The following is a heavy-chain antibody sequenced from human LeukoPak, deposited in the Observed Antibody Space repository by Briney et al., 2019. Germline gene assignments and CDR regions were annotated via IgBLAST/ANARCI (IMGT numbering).Heavy chain of an antibody. Sequence: GRSLRLSCAASGFTFSSYGMHWVRQAPGKGLEWVAVISYDGGNKYYADSVKGRFTISRDNSKNTLHLQMNSLRAEDTAVYYCAKITRSLPDYWGQGTLVTVSS. CDR2: ISYDGGNK. CDR3: AKITRSLPDY. J-gene: IGHJ4*02. D-gene: IGHD3-10*01. CDR1: GFTFSSYG. V-gene: IGHV3-30*18.